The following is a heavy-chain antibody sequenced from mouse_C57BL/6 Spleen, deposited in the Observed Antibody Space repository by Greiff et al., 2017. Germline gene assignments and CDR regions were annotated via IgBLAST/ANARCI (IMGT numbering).Heavy chain of an antibody. Sequence: VQLQESGAELVKPGASVKLSCKASGYTFTSYWMHWVKQRPGRGLEWIGRIDPNSGGTKYNEKFKSKATLTVDKPSSTAYMQLSSLTSEDSAVYYCARSGVGLRRGWFAYWGQGTLVTVSA. CDR1: GYTFTSYW. J-gene: IGHJ3*01. CDR2: IDPNSGGT. D-gene: IGHD2-4*01. V-gene: IGHV1-72*01. CDR3: ARSGVGLRRGWFAY.